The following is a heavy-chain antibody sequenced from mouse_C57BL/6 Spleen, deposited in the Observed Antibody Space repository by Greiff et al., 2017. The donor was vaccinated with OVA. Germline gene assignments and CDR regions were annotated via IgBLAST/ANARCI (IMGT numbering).Heavy chain of an antibody. CDR3: ARGYSNYVGFAY. D-gene: IGHD2-5*01. CDR1: GYTFTSYW. CDR2: IHPNSGST. Sequence: QVQLQQPGAELVKPGASVKLSCKASGYTFTSYWMHWVKQRPGQGLEWIGMIHPNSGSTNYNEKFKSKATLTVDKSSSTAYMQLSSLTSEDSAVYYCARGYSNYVGFAYWGQGTLVTVSA. V-gene: IGHV1-64*01. J-gene: IGHJ3*01.